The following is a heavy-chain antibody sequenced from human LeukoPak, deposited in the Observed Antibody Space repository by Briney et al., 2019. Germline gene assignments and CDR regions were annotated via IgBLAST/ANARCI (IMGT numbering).Heavy chain of an antibody. CDR2: IRYDGSNK. CDR1: GFTFSSYG. V-gene: IGHV3-30*02. CDR3: AKDQSGYYDSSGYYPFDY. Sequence: PGGSLRLSCAASGFTFSSYGMHWVRQAPGKGLEWVAFIRYDGSNKYYADSVKGRFTISRDNSKNTLCLQMNSLRAEDTAVYYCAKDQSGYYDSSGYYPFDYWGQGTLVTVSS. J-gene: IGHJ4*02. D-gene: IGHD3-22*01.